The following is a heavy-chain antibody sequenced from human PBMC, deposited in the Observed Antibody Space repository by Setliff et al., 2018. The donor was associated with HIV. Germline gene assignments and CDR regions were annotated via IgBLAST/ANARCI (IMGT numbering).Heavy chain of an antibody. J-gene: IGHJ4*02. V-gene: IGHV3-7*04. D-gene: IGHD3-10*01. CDR3: ARAVGPGAIHF. CDR2: IKQDGSEK. Sequence: GGSLRLSCVVSGFTFSSYEMIWVRQAPGKGLEWVANIKQDGSEKYYVDSVKGRFTISRDNAKNSLYLQMNSLRAEDTAVYYCARAVGPGAIHFWGQGTLVTVSS. CDR1: GFTFSSYE.